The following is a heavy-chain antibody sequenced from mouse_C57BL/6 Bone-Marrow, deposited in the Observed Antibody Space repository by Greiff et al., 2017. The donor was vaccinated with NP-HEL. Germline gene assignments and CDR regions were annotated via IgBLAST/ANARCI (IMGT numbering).Heavy chain of an antibody. CDR1: GYTFTSYW. V-gene: IGHV1-64*01. CDR3: ARITPLRGAMDY. D-gene: IGHD1-1*01. J-gene: IGHJ4*01. Sequence: QVQLKQPGAELVKPGASVKLSCKASGYTFTSYWMHWVKQRPGQGLEWIGMIHPNSGSTNYNEKFKSKATLTVDKSSSTAYMQLSSLTSEDSAVYYCARITPLRGAMDYWGQGTADTVTS. CDR2: IHPNSGST.